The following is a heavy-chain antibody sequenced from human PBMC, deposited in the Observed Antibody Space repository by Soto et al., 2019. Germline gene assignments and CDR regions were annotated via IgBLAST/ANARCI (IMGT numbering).Heavy chain of an antibody. CDR2: INHSGST. D-gene: IGHD4-17*01. J-gene: IGHJ4*02. CDR1: GGSFSGYY. CDR3: ARNDGAVTIVDY. V-gene: IGHV4-34*01. Sequence: QVQLQQWGAGLLKPSETLSLTCAVYGGSFSGYYWIWIRQPPGKGLEWIGEINHSGSTNYNPSLKSRVTISVDTSKNQFSLKLSSVTAADTAVYYCARNDGAVTIVDYWGQGTLVTVSS.